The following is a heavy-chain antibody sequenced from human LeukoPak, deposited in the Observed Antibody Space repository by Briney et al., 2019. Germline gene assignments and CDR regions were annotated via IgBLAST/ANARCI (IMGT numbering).Heavy chain of an antibody. Sequence: SVKVSCKASGFTFTSSAMQWVRQARGQRLEWIGWIVVGSGNTNYAQKFQERVTITRDMSTSTAYMELSSLRSEDTAVYYCAAARSARYCCSTSCPSPHFDYWGQGTLVTVSS. CDR2: IVVGSGNT. V-gene: IGHV1-58*02. J-gene: IGHJ4*02. CDR1: GFTFTSSA. D-gene: IGHD2-2*01. CDR3: AAARSARYCCSTSCPSPHFDY.